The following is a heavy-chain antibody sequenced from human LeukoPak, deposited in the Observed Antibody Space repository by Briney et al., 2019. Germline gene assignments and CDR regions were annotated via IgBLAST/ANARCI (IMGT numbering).Heavy chain of an antibody. CDR2: IYTTGST. Sequence: SETLSLTCAVYGGSFSGYYWSWIRQPAGKGLEWIGRIYTTGSTNYNPSLKSRVTMSVDTSKNQFSLKLSSVTAADTAVYYCARASSIAARPFDYWGQGTLVTVSS. CDR1: GGSFSGYY. CDR3: ARASSIAARPFDY. V-gene: IGHV4-59*10. J-gene: IGHJ4*02. D-gene: IGHD6-6*01.